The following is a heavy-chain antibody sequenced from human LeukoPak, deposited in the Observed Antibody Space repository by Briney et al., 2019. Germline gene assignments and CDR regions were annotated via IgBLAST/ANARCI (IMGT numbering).Heavy chain of an antibody. J-gene: IGHJ4*02. Sequence: GGSLRLSCAASEFSVSHNYMSWVRQAPGKGLEWVSVIHSDGTTHYADSVKGRFTVSRDNSKDTLFLQMNSLGAKDTAVYYCAKWQERWVALLEYWGQGTLVTVSS. CDR1: EFSVSHNY. D-gene: IGHD4-23*01. CDR2: IHSDGTT. V-gene: IGHV3-53*01. CDR3: AKWQERWVALLEY.